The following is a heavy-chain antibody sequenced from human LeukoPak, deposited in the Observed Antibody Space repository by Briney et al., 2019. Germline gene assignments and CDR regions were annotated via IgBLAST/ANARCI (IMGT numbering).Heavy chain of an antibody. D-gene: IGHD1-14*01. CDR3: ARGITSWYYFDY. V-gene: IGHV4-59*01. Sequence: PSETLSLTCAVYGGSFSGYYWSRIRQPPGKGLEWIGYIYYSGSTNYNPSLKSRVTISVDTSKIQFSLKLSSVTAADTAVYYCARGITSWYYFDYWGQGSLVTVSS. CDR1: GGSFSGYY. J-gene: IGHJ4*02. CDR2: IYYSGST.